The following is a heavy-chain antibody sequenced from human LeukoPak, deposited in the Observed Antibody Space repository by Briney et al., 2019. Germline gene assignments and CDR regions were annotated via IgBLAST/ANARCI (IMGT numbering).Heavy chain of an antibody. CDR1: GFTFTNYA. V-gene: IGHV3-23*01. Sequence: GGSLRLSCATSGFTFTNYAISWVRQAPGKGQEWVSGILGVGGGKYYADSVKGRFAISRDNSKNTLYLQMNSLRAEDTAVYYCAKDGSPVLRFLEWLPIDFDYWGQGTLVTVSS. J-gene: IGHJ4*02. D-gene: IGHD3-3*01. CDR2: ILGVGGGK. CDR3: AKDGSPVLRFLEWLPIDFDY.